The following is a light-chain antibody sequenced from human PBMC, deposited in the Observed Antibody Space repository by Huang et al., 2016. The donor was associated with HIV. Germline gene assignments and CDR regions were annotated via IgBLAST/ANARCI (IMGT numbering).Light chain of an antibody. Sequence: DIQMTQSPSSLSASVGDRVTITCRASQGISNSLAWYQQKPGKAPKLLLYGASKLESGGPSRFSVSGSGTDYTLTISSLQPEDFATYYCQQYYTTPRTFGQGTKVEIK. CDR3: QQYYTTPRT. CDR2: GAS. J-gene: IGKJ1*01. CDR1: QGISNS. V-gene: IGKV1-NL1*01.